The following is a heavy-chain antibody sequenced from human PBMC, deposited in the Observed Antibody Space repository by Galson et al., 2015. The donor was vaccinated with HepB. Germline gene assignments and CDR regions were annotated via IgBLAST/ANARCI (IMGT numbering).Heavy chain of an antibody. D-gene: IGHD2-2*01. CDR2: ISXTGHNT. J-gene: IGHJ3*01. CDR1: RFTFSSYA. CDR3: AKDXXSXSSTSYXPYXDXFDX. Sequence: SLRLSCAASRFTFSSYAMSWVRQXXXKGLEWXSGISXTGHNTDYADFVKGRFTISRDNFXXXLFXXMNSLXXXXTXVXXXAKDXXSXSSTSYXPYXDXFDXCGXXTMV. V-gene: IGHV3-23*01.